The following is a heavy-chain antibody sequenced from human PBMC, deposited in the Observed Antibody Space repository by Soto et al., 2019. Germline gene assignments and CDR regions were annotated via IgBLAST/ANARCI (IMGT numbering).Heavy chain of an antibody. Sequence: PSETLSLTCTVSGGSISSGDYYWSWIRQPPGKGLEWIGYIYYSGSTYYNPSLKSRVTISVDTSKNQFSLKLSSVTAADTAVYYCARVLRGPYEYGMDVWGQGTTVTVSS. V-gene: IGHV4-30-4*01. D-gene: IGHD3-3*01. CDR1: GGSISSGDYY. J-gene: IGHJ6*02. CDR2: IYYSGST. CDR3: ARVLRGPYEYGMDV.